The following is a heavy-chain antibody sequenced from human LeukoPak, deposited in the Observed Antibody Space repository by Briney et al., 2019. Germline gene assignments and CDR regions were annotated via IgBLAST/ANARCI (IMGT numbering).Heavy chain of an antibody. Sequence: GASVKVSCKVSGYTLTELSMHWVRQAPGKGLEWMGWISAYNGNTNYAQKLQGRVTMTTDTSTSTAYMELRSLRSDDTAVYYCAREYSSSPGVYYMDVWGKGTTVTVSS. D-gene: IGHD6-6*01. J-gene: IGHJ6*03. CDR2: ISAYNGNT. CDR3: AREYSSSPGVYYMDV. V-gene: IGHV1-18*01. CDR1: GYTLTELS.